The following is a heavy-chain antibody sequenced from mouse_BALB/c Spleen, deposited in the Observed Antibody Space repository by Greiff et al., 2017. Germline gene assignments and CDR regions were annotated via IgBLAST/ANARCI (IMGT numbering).Heavy chain of an antibody. J-gene: IGHJ4*01. CDR3: ARRRVRHAMDY. Sequence: VQLQQSGAELVKPGASVKLSCTASGFNIKDTYMHWVKQRPEQGLEWIGRIDPANGNTKYDPKFQGKATITADTSSNTAYLQLSSLTSEDTAVYYCARRRVRHAMDYWGQGTSVTVSS. D-gene: IGHD1-2*01. V-gene: IGHV14-3*02. CDR2: IDPANGNT. CDR1: GFNIKDTY.